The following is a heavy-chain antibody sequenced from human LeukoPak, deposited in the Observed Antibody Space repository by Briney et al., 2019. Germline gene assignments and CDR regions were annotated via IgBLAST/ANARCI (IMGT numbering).Heavy chain of an antibody. V-gene: IGHV3-23*01. CDR1: GFTFSIYA. CDR3: AKESPYSSNRLYYFDY. D-gene: IGHD2-21*01. J-gene: IGHJ4*02. CDR2: ISGSDGRT. Sequence: GGSLRLSCAASGFTFSIYAMHWVRQAPEKGLEWVSAISGSDGRTFYADSVQGRFAISRDNSKNTLYLQMNSLRADDTAVYYCAKESPYSSNRLYYFDYWGQGTLVTVSS.